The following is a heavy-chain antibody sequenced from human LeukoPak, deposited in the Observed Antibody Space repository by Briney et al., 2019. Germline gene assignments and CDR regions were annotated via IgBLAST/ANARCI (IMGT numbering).Heavy chain of an antibody. D-gene: IGHD1-14*01. V-gene: IGHV4-38-2*02. J-gene: IGHJ5*02. CDR3: ASTGFREFDP. CDR2: IYRSGST. CDR1: GYSISRAYF. Sequence: SETLSLTCTVSGYSISRAYFWGWIRQPPGKGLEWIASIYRSGSTNYNPSLKSRVTISVDTSKNQFSLKLTSVIAADTAVYYCASTGFREFDPWGQGTLVTVSS.